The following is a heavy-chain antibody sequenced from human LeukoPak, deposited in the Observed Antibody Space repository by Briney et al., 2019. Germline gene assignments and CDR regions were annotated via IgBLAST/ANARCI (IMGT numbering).Heavy chain of an antibody. CDR3: ARGHGSSGWFGY. CDR2: INHSGSN. V-gene: IGHV4-34*01. J-gene: IGHJ4*02. CDR1: GVSFSGYY. D-gene: IGHD6-19*01. Sequence: SETLSLTCSVYGVSFSGYYWSWIRQPPGKGLEWIGEINHSGSNDYNPSLKSRVTISVDTSKNQFSLKLSSVTAADTAAYYCARGHGSSGWFGYWGQGTLVTVSS.